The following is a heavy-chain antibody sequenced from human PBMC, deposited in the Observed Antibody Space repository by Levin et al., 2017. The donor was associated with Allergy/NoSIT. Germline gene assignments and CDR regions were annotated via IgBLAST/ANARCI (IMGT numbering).Heavy chain of an antibody. CDR2: ISWDGGST. J-gene: IGHJ4*02. D-gene: IGHD6-13*01. CDR3: AKDRSQQLVQYYFDY. Sequence: GGSLRLSCAASGFTFDDYTMHWVRQAPGKGLEWVSLISWDGGSTYYADSVKGRFTISRDNSKNSLYLQMNSLRTEDTALYYCAKDRSQQLVQYYFDYWGQGTLVTVSS. V-gene: IGHV3-43*01. CDR1: GFTFDDYT.